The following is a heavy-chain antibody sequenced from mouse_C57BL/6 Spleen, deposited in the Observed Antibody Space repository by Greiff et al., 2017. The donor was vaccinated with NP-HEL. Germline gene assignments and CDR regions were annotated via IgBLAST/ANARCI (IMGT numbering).Heavy chain of an antibody. J-gene: IGHJ2*01. V-gene: IGHV5-4*01. CDR3: ARDHYYGSSLDY. D-gene: IGHD1-1*01. Sequence: EVQVVESGGGLVKPGGSLKLSCAASGFTFSSYAMSWVRQTPEKRLEWVATISDGGSYTYYPDNVKGRFTISRDNAKNNLYLQMSHLKSEDTAMYYCARDHYYGSSLDYWGQGTTLTVSS. CDR1: GFTFSSYA. CDR2: ISDGGSYT.